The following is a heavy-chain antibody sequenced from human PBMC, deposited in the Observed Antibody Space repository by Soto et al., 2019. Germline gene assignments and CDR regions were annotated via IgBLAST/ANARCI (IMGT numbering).Heavy chain of an antibody. CDR3: ARGDGDNYDGHGYLARH. CDR1: GFTFSSYW. J-gene: IGHJ4*02. V-gene: IGHV3-74*01. D-gene: IGHD3-22*01. Sequence: EVQLVESGGGLVQPGGSLRLSCAASGFTFSSYWMHWVRQAQGKGLVWVSRINIDGITSYADSVKGRFTISRDNAKNTLYLQMNTLGAGDTAVYYCARGDGDNYDGHGYLARHWGQGTLVTVSS. CDR2: INIDGIT.